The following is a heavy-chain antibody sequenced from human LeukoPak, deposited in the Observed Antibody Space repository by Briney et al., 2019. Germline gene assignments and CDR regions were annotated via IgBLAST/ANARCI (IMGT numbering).Heavy chain of an antibody. Sequence: SETLSLTCAVYGGSFSGYYWSWIRLPPGKGLEWIGEINHSGSTNYNPSLKSRVTISVDTSKNQFSLKLSSVTAADTAVYYCARGGHYYFDYWGQGTLVTVSS. CDR2: INHSGST. CDR1: GGSFSGYY. V-gene: IGHV4-34*01. CDR3: ARGGHYYFDY. J-gene: IGHJ4*02.